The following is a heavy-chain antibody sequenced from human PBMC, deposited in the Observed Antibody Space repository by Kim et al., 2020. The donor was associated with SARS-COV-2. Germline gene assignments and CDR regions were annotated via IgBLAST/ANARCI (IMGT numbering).Heavy chain of an antibody. Sequence: RQPPGKGLEWIGSIYYSGSTYYNPSLKSRVTISVDTSKNQFSLKLSSVTAADTAVYYCASLRRGAVAGIIGTSNNWFDPWGQGTLVTVSS. V-gene: IGHV4-39*01. J-gene: IGHJ5*02. D-gene: IGHD6-19*01. CDR3: ASLRRGAVAGIIGTSNNWFDP. CDR2: IYYSGST.